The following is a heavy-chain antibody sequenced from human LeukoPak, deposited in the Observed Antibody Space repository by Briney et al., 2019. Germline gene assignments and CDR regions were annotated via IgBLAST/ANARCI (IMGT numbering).Heavy chain of an antibody. V-gene: IGHV3-66*01. D-gene: IGHD3-10*01. Sequence: PGGPLRLSCAATGFNVGSSNMRGVREAPGKRLERVSVIHNSGGTYYAASVRGRFTISRDNSKNTLFLQMNSLRAEDTAVYFCARNYYGRGAFAYWGQGTLVTVSS. CDR1: GFNVGSSN. J-gene: IGHJ4*02. CDR2: IHNSGGT. CDR3: ARNYYGRGAFAY.